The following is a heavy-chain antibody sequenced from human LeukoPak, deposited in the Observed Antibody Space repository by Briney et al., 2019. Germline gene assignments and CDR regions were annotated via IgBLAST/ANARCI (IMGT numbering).Heavy chain of an antibody. CDR1: GGSISTSSYY. J-gene: IGHJ2*01. Sequence: SETLSLTCTISGGSISTSSYYWGWIRQPPGKRLEWIGSIFYSGSTYYNPSLKSRVTISVDTSKNQFSLNLSSVTAADTAVYYCARPATVTTSFWYFDLWGRGTLVTVSS. D-gene: IGHD4-17*01. CDR3: ARPATVTTSFWYFDL. V-gene: IGHV4-39*01. CDR2: IFYSGST.